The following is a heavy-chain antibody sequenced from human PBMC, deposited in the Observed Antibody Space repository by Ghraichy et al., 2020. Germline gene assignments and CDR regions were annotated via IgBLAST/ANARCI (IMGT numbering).Heavy chain of an antibody. Sequence: SETLSLTCTVSGGSISSSHYHWGWIRQPPGKGLEWFGSMYYSGTTYYNPSLKSRVTISVDTSKNQFSLKLSSVTAADTAVYYCASFWSAGAEEAYYFDYWGQGTPVTVSS. D-gene: IGHD3/OR15-3a*01. CDR3: ASFWSAGAEEAYYFDY. CDR1: GGSISSSHYH. J-gene: IGHJ4*02. CDR2: MYYSGTT. V-gene: IGHV4-39*01.